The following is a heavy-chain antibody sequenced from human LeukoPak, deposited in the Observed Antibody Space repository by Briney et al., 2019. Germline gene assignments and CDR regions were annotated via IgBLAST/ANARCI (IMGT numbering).Heavy chain of an antibody. D-gene: IGHD3-9*01. CDR2: ISSSGSTI. CDR3: ARDDPYYEILTGYYRGYYFDY. V-gene: IGHV3-48*04. CDR1: GFSVSSNF. Sequence: GGSLRLSCAASGFSVSSNFMTWVRQAPGKGLEWVSYISSSGSTIYYADSVKGRFTISRDNAKNSLYLQMNSLRAEDTAVYYCARDDPYYEILTGYYRGYYFDYWGQGTLVTVSS. J-gene: IGHJ4*02.